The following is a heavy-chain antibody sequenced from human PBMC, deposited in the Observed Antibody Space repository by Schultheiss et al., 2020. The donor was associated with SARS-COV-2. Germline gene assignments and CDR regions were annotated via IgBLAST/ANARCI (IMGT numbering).Heavy chain of an antibody. J-gene: IGHJ4*02. CDR3: ARSKGLSFDY. CDR2: TYYRSKWYT. V-gene: IGHV6-1*01. CDR1: GDSVSSSSDA. Sequence: SETLSLTCAISGDSVSSSSDAWNWIRQSPSRGLEWLGRTYYRSKWYTEYAVSVRSRITINPDTSKNQFSLQLNSVTPEDTAVYFCARSKGLSFDYWGQGTLVTVSS. D-gene: IGHD4-11*01.